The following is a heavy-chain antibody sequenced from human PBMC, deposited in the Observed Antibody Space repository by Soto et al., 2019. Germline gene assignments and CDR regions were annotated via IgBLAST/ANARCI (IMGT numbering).Heavy chain of an antibody. CDR3: AKDLVVVAATHDAFDI. CDR2: ISGSGGST. V-gene: IGHV3-23*01. J-gene: IGHJ3*02. D-gene: IGHD2-15*01. Sequence: EVQLLESGGGLVQPGGSLRLSCAASGFTFSSYAMSWVRQAPGKGLEWVSAISGSGGSTYYADSVKGRFTISRDNXKXKLYLQMNSLRAEDTAVYYCAKDLVVVAATHDAFDIWGQGTMVTVSS. CDR1: GFTFSSYA.